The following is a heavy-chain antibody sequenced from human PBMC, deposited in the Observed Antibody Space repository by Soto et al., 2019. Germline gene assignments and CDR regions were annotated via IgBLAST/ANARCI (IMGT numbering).Heavy chain of an antibody. CDR3: AKHDFWTISNNGLDS. Sequence: PGGSLRLSCSASGFPFTIYAMSWVRQSPGKGLEWVSGISVSGGDTKSADSVKGRFTISRDNFKNMLYLQMNSLRAEDTAVYYCAKHDFWTISNNGLDSWGQGTLVTVSS. CDR1: GFPFTIYA. V-gene: IGHV3-23*01. D-gene: IGHD3-3*01. J-gene: IGHJ4*02. CDR2: ISVSGGDT.